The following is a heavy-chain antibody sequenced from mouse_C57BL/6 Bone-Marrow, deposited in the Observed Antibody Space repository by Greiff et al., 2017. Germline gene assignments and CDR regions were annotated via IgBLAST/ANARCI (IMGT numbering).Heavy chain of an antibody. Sequence: EVQLVESGEGLVKPGGSLKLSCAASGFTFSSYAMSWVRQTPEKRLEWVAYISSGGDYIYYADTVKGRFTISRDNARNTLYLQMSSLKSEDTAMYYCTREGIYYDYDNYYAMDYWGQGTSVTVSS. CDR2: ISSGGDYI. CDR1: GFTFSSYA. J-gene: IGHJ4*01. CDR3: TREGIYYDYDNYYAMDY. D-gene: IGHD2-4*01. V-gene: IGHV5-9-1*02.